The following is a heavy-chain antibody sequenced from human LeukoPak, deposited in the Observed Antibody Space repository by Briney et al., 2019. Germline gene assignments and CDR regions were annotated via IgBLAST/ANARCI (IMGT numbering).Heavy chain of an antibody. CDR1: GFMFSKSW. CDR2: IYNDGSTT. J-gene: IGHJ4*02. Sequence: GGSLRLSCAASGFMFSKSWMHWVRQVPGKGLVWVAHIYNDGSTTNYADSVKGRFTISRDNSKNTLYLQMNSLRAEDTAVYYCARVTYGSGTYGAFDYWGQGTLVTVSS. D-gene: IGHD3-10*01. V-gene: IGHV3-74*01. CDR3: ARVTYGSGTYGAFDY.